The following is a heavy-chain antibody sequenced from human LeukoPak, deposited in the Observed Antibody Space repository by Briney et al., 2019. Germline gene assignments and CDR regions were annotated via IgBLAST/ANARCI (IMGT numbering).Heavy chain of an antibody. V-gene: IGHV5-51*01. D-gene: IGHD3-10*01. CDR1: GYSFTSYW. CDR2: IYPGDSDT. Sequence: GESLKISCKGSGYSFTSYWIGWVRQMPGKGLEWMGIIYPGDSDTRYSPSFQGQVTISADKSISTAYLQWSSLKASDTAMYYCARALVTMVRGVIGPDPGSDYWGQGTLVTVSS. J-gene: IGHJ4*02. CDR3: ARALVTMVRGVIGPDPGSDY.